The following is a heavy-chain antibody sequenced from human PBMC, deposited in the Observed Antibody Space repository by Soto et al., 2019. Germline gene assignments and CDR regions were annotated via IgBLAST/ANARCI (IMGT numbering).Heavy chain of an antibody. V-gene: IGHV4-59*01. D-gene: IGHD4-17*01. CDR1: GDSISSYY. CDR3: ARSNGDLGDD. J-gene: IGHJ4*02. CDR2: IYYSGST. Sequence: PSETLSLTCTVSGDSISSYYWSWIRQPPGKGLEWIGYIYYSGSTNYNPSLKSRVTISVDTSKNQFSLKLSSVTAADTAVYYCARSNGDLGDDWSQGSLVTGSS.